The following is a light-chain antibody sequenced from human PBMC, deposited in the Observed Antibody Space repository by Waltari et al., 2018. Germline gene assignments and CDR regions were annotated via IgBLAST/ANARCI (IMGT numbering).Light chain of an antibody. J-gene: IGLJ6*01. Sequence: QSVLTQPPSASGTPGQRVTISCSGSSSNIGSHYVYWYQQLPGTAPKLLIHRNNQRPSGVPDRFSGSKSGTSASLAISGLRSEDEADYYCTAWDDSLCANVFGSGTKVTVL. CDR1: SSNIGSHY. V-gene: IGLV1-47*01. CDR2: RNN. CDR3: TAWDDSLCANV.